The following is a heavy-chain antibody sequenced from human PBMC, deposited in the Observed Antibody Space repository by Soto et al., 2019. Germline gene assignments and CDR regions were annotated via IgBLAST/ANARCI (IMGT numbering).Heavy chain of an antibody. CDR2: ISGLGSYI. D-gene: IGHD1-26*01. CDR1: GFSFSSYS. J-gene: IGHJ4*02. CDR3: ARGPIKRGRVDS. Sequence: EVQLVESGGGLVKPGGSLRLSCAASGFSFSSYSMHWVRQAPGKGLEWVSYISGLGSYIYYADSVKGRFTISRDNAKNTLYLQMSSLRAEDTAVYYCARGPIKRGRVDSWGQGTLVTVSS. V-gene: IGHV3-21*01.